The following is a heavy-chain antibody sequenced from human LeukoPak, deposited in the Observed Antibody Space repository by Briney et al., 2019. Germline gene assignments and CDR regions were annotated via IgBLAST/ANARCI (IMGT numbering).Heavy chain of an antibody. CDR2: ISWNSGSI. J-gene: IGHJ4*02. V-gene: IGHV3-9*01. D-gene: IGHD1-26*01. Sequence: QPGGSLRLSCAASGFTFDDYAMHWVRHAPGKGLEWVSGISWNSGSIGYADSVKGRFTISRDNAKNSLYLQMNSLRAEDTALYYCAKDPSGTVEGIFDYWGQGTLVTVSS. CDR3: AKDPSGTVEGIFDY. CDR1: GFTFDDYA.